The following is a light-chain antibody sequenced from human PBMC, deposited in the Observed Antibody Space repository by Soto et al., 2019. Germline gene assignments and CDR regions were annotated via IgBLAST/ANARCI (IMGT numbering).Light chain of an antibody. Sequence: EVEMTQSPATLSVSPGERATLSCRASQSVSSNLAWYQQKPGQAPRLLMYGASTRAAGIPARFSGSGSGTEFTLTISSLQSEDFAVYYCQQYDNLPFTFGPGTKVDIK. J-gene: IGKJ3*01. CDR1: QSVSSN. CDR2: GAS. CDR3: QQYDNLPFT. V-gene: IGKV3-15*01.